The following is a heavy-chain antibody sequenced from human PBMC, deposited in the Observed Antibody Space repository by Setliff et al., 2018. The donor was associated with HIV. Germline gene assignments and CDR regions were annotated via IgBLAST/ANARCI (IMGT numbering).Heavy chain of an antibody. V-gene: IGHV1-24*01. CDR3: ATDPTYSSGSPDI. CDR1: GFTLSEVS. D-gene: IGHD6-19*01. Sequence: ASVKVSCKVSGFTLSEVSIHWVRQAPGKGLEWLGRVDPEDDERIYAEKFRGRLTITADTSTHTAHMELTSLRSDDTAVYYCATDPTYSSGSPDIWGQGTMVTVSS. J-gene: IGHJ3*02. CDR2: VDPEDDER.